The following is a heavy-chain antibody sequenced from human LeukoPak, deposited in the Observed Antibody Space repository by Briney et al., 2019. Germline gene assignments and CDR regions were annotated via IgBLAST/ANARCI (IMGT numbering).Heavy chain of an antibody. CDR1: GGSISGIYY. D-gene: IGHD4-11*01. J-gene: IGHJ3*02. CDR2: IYSGGRI. V-gene: IGHV4-39*07. Sequence: SETLSLTCTVSGGSISGIYYWGWIRPSPGKGLEWIGSIYSGGRIYYNPSLKSRVTISVDTSKNQFSLKLTSVTAADTAVYYCARAPWAYGNYVHAFDIWGQGTMVTVSS. CDR3: ARAPWAYGNYVHAFDI.